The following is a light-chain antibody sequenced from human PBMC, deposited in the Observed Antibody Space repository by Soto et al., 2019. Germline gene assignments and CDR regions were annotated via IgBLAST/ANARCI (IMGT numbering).Light chain of an antibody. Sequence: HSALSQPASVSGSPGQSITISCTGTSSDVGGFEYVSWYQHQPGKAPKLIIYDVTKRPSGVSNRFSGSKSGNTASLTISGIQAEDEGDYYCGSITRSSTSVFGTGTKVTVL. CDR1: SSDVGGFEY. CDR3: GSITRSSTSV. J-gene: IGLJ1*01. CDR2: DVT. V-gene: IGLV2-14*01.